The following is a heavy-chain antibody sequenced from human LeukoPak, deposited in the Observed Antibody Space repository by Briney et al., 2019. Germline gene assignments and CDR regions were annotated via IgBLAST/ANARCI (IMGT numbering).Heavy chain of an antibody. Sequence: PGGSLRLSCAASGFTFSSYSMNWVRQAPGKGLEWVACISSSSGYIYYADSVKGRFTISRDNAKNSLYLQMNSLRAEDTAVYYCGRDQITMVRGAIVRADYYGMDVWGEGTTVTVSS. CDR2: ISSSSGYI. J-gene: IGHJ6*04. CDR3: GRDQITMVRGAIVRADYYGMDV. CDR1: GFTFSSYS. V-gene: IGHV3-21*01. D-gene: IGHD3-10*01.